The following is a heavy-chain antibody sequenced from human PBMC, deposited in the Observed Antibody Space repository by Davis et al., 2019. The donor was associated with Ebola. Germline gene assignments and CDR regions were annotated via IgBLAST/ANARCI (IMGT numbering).Heavy chain of an antibody. CDR2: IYHSGST. CDR1: GGSISSGGYS. CDR3: VRHSDY. Sequence: MPSETLSLTCAVSGGSISSGGYSWSWIRQPPGKGLEWIGYIYHSGSTDYNPSLKSRVTISVDTSKNQFSLKLSSVTAADTAVYYCVRHSDYWGQGTLVTVSS. J-gene: IGHJ4*02. V-gene: IGHV4-30-2*01.